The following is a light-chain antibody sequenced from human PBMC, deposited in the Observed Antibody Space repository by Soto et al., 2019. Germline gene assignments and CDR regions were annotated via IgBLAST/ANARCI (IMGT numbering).Light chain of an antibody. J-gene: IGLJ2*01. V-gene: IGLV2-14*01. Sequence: QPASVSGSPGQSITISCTGTSSDVGGYNYVSWYQQHPGKAPKLMIYDVSNRPSGVSNRFSGSKSGNTASLTISGLQAEDEADYYCSSYTSSTTSVVFGGGTKLTVL. CDR3: SSYTSSTTSVV. CDR2: DVS. CDR1: SSDVGGYNY.